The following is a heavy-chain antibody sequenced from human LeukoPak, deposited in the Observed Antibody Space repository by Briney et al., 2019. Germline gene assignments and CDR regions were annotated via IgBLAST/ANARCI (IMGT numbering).Heavy chain of an antibody. CDR1: GGSISSGSYY. D-gene: IGHD7-27*01. V-gene: IGHV4-61*02. CDR3: ARVPGPPHYFDY. CDR2: IYTSGST. Sequence: SETLSLTCTVSGGSISSGSYYWSWIRQPAGKGLEWIGRIYTSGSTNYNPSLKSRVTISVDTSKNQFSLKLSSVAAADTAVYYCARVPGPPHYFDYWGQGTLVTVSS. J-gene: IGHJ4*02.